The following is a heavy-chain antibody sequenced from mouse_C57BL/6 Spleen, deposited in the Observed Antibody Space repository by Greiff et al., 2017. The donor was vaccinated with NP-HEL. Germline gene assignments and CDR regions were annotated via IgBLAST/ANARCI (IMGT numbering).Heavy chain of an antibody. J-gene: IGHJ3*01. Sequence: VKLQESGPELVKPGASVKISCKASGYAFSSSWMNWVKQRPGKGLEWIGRIYPGDGDTNYNGKFKGKATLTADKSSSTAYMQLSSLTSEDSAVYFCARVAQATFAYWGQGTLVTVSA. CDR3: ARVAQATFAY. V-gene: IGHV1-82*01. CDR2: IYPGDGDT. D-gene: IGHD3-2*02. CDR1: GYAFSSSW.